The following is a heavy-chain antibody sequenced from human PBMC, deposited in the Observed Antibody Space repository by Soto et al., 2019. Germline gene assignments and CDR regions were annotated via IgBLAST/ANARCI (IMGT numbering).Heavy chain of an antibody. D-gene: IGHD2-15*01. Sequence: EVQLLESGGGLVQPGGSLRLSCAASGFTFSSYAMSWVRQAPGKGLEWVSAISGSGGSTYYADSVKGRFTISRDNSKNMLYLQMNSLRAEDTAVYYCAKGYCSGGSCYPSEGYYYGMDVWGQGTTVTVSS. V-gene: IGHV3-23*01. CDR1: GFTFSSYA. CDR2: ISGSGGST. J-gene: IGHJ6*02. CDR3: AKGYCSGGSCYPSEGYYYGMDV.